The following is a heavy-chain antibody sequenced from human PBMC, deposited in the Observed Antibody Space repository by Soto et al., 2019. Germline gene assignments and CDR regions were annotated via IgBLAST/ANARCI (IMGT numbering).Heavy chain of an antibody. J-gene: IGHJ4*02. CDR2: ISSSGDIK. CDR3: ARDRSTTLRVVTPIDH. V-gene: IGHV3-48*02. CDR1: GFTFSPYS. Sequence: EVQLVESGGGLVQPGGSLRLSCAVSGFTFSPYSMNWVRQAPGKGLEWISYISSSGDIKYYADSVRGRFTISRDNVNNFLYLQMDSLRDDDTAMYFCARDRSTTLRVVTPIDHLGQGTLVTVSS. D-gene: IGHD2-21*02.